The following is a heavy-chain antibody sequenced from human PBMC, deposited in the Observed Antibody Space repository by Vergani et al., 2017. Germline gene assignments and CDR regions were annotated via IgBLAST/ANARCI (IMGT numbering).Heavy chain of an antibody. CDR2: IYYSGST. CDR1: GGSVSSGSYY. CDR3: ARDRLMDV. Sequence: QVQLQQWGAGLLKPSETLSLTCTVSGGSVSSGSYYWSWIRQPPGKGLEWIGYIYYSGSTNYNPSLKSRVTISVDTSKNQFSLKLSSVTAADTAVYYCARDRLMDVWGQGTTVTVSS. V-gene: IGHV4-61*01. J-gene: IGHJ6*02.